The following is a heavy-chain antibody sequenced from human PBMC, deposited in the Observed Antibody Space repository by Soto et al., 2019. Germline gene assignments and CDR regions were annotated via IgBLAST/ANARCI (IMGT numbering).Heavy chain of an antibody. CDR3: ARLGGYCTITSCYGYYGMDV. D-gene: IGHD2-2*01. CDR1: GGSISSSSYY. J-gene: IGHJ6*02. Sequence: SETLSLTCTVSGGSISSSSYYWGWIRQPPGRGLEWIGTFYYSGSTYYNPSLESRVTISVDTSKNQFSLKVSSVTAADTAVYYCARLGGYCTITSCYGYYGMDVWGQGTTVTVSS. V-gene: IGHV4-39*01. CDR2: FYYSGST.